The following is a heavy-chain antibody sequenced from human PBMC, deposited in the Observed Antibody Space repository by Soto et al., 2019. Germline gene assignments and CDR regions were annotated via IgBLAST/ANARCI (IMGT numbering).Heavy chain of an antibody. D-gene: IGHD3-3*01. V-gene: IGHV4-31*03. Sequence: PSETLSLTCTVSGGSISSGGYYWSWIRQHPGKGLEWIGYIYYSGSTYYNPSLKSRVTISVDTSKNQFSLKLSSVTAADTAVYYCARDDYDFHVDVWGKGTTVTVSS. CDR2: IYYSGST. CDR1: GGSISSGGYY. J-gene: IGHJ6*04. CDR3: ARDDYDFHVDV.